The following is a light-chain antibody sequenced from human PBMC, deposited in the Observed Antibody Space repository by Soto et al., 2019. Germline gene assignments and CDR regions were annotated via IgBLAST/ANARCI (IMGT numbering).Light chain of an antibody. J-gene: IGKJ1*01. CDR1: QSVSSY. CDR3: QQRSNWPPT. V-gene: IGKV3-11*01. Sequence: EIVLTQSPATLSLSPGERATLSCRASQSVSSYLAWYQQKPGQAPRLLIFDASNRATGIPARFSGSGSATDSTLTISSLEPEDFAVYYCQQRSNWPPTFGQGTKVEIK. CDR2: DAS.